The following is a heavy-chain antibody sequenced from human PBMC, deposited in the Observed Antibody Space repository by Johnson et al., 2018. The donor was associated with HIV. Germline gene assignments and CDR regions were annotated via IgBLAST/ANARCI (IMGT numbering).Heavy chain of an antibody. CDR3: ASDLIISSSWYSFSATRETNAFAI. Sequence: QVQLVESGGGVVQPGRSLRLSCAASGFTFSSYAMHWVRQAPGKGLEWVAVITYDGSNKYYADSVKGRFTISRDSSKNPLYLQMNSLRPEDTAVYYFASDLIISSSWYSFSATRETNAFAIWGQGTMVTVSS. CDR1: GFTFSSYA. D-gene: IGHD6-13*01. J-gene: IGHJ3*02. V-gene: IGHV3-30*04. CDR2: ITYDGSNK.